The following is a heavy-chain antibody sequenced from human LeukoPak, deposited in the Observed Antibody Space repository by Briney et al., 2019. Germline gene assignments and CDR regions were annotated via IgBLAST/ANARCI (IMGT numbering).Heavy chain of an antibody. J-gene: IGHJ4*02. CDR3: AKVRSAVVAAATNY. D-gene: IGHD2-15*01. V-gene: IGHV3-23*01. Sequence: GGSLRLSCAASGFTFSNYAMGWVRQAPGKGLEWVSVISGSGGSTYHADSVKGRFTISRDNSNNTLYLQMNSLRAEDTAIYYCAKVRSAVVAAATNYWGQGTLVTVSS. CDR1: GFTFSNYA. CDR2: ISGSGGST.